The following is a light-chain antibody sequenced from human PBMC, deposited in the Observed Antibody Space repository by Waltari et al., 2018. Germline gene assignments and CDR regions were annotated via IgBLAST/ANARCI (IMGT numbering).Light chain of an antibody. CDR1: SSDVGGYNY. V-gene: IGLV2-14*01. J-gene: IGLJ2*01. Sequence: QSALTQPASVSGSPGQSITISCTGTSSDVGGYNYVSWYQQHPGKAPKLIFYEVSNRPSGVSNRFSGSKSGNTASLTISGLQAEDEADYYCSSYTSIITLVFGGGTKLTVL. CDR2: EVS. CDR3: SSYTSIITLV.